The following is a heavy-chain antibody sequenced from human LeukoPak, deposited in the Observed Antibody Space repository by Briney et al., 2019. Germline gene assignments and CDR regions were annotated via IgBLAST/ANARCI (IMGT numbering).Heavy chain of an antibody. V-gene: IGHV4-39*07. CDR1: GGSISSSSYY. CDR3: ARDSSSWSYYFDY. J-gene: IGHJ4*02. CDR2: IYYSGST. Sequence: PSETLSLTCTVSGGSISSSSYYWGWIRQPPGKGLEWIGSIYYSGSTYYNPSLKSRVTISVDTSKNQFSLKLSSVTAADTAVYYCARDSSSWSYYFDYWGQGTLVTVSS. D-gene: IGHD6-13*01.